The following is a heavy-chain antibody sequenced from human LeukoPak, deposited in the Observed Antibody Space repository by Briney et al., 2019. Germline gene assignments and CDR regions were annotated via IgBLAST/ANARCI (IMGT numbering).Heavy chain of an antibody. CDR2: INSDGSST. D-gene: IGHD3-22*01. J-gene: IGHJ3*02. CDR1: GFTVSSNY. CDR3: ARGYYDSSGYYYDAFDI. Sequence: GGSLRLSCAASGFTVSSNYMSWVRQAPGKGLVWVSRINSDGSSTSYADSVKGRFTISRDNAKNTLYLQMNSLRAEDTAVYYCARGYYDSSGYYYDAFDIWGQGTMVTVSS. V-gene: IGHV3-74*01.